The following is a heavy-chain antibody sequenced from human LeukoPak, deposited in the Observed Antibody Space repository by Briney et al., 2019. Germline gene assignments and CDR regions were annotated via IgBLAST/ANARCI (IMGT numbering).Heavy chain of an antibody. CDR2: ISYHGRDK. D-gene: IGHD3-22*01. CDR1: GFTFSSYN. V-gene: IGHV3-30*04. Sequence: GRPLRLSCAASGFTFSSYNMHWVRQAPGKGLEWLACISYHGRDKYYADSVTGRFTVSRENSNNTLYLQVSSLRADDTAVYYCAREVHTSGLYYFDYWGQGTLVTVSS. CDR3: AREVHTSGLYYFDY. J-gene: IGHJ4*02.